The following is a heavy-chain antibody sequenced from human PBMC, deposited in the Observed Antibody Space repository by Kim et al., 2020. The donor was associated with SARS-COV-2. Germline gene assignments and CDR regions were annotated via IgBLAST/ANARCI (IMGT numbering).Heavy chain of an antibody. CDR2: ISGGGGST. J-gene: IGHJ4*02. CDR3: AKGAAAAGTSGYNYDC. Sequence: WGSLRLSCAASGFTFSSYAMSWVRQAPGKGLEWVSTISGGGGSTYYADSVKGRFTISRDNSKNTLYLQMNSLRAEDTAVYYCAKGAAAAGTSGYNYDCWGQGTLVTVSS. V-gene: IGHV3-23*01. D-gene: IGHD6-13*01. CDR1: GFTFSSYA.